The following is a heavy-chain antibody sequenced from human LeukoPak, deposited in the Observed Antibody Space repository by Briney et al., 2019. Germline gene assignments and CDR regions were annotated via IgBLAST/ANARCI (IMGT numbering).Heavy chain of an antibody. CDR1: GYTFTSYG. Sequence: GASVNVSCKASGYTFTSYGISWVRQAPGQGLEWMGWISAYNGNTNYAQKLQGRVTMTTDTSTSTAYMELRSLRSDDTAVYYCARDTETYDYVWGSYRYFDYWGQGTLVTVSS. CDR3: ARDTETYDYVWGSYRYFDY. J-gene: IGHJ4*02. CDR2: ISAYNGNT. V-gene: IGHV1-18*01. D-gene: IGHD3-16*02.